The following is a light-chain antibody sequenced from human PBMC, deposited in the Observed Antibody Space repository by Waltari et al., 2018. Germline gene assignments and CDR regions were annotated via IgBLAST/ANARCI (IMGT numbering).Light chain of an antibody. CDR2: DTS. V-gene: IGKV3-20*01. CDR1: QSVTRT. Sequence: EIVLTQSPGTLSLSPGERATLSCRASQSVTRTLAWYQQKPGQAPRLLIYDTSTRATGIPDRFSGSGFGTDFSLTISRLEPEDFAVYCCQKYGTLPATFGQGTKVEIK. CDR3: QKYGTLPAT. J-gene: IGKJ1*01.